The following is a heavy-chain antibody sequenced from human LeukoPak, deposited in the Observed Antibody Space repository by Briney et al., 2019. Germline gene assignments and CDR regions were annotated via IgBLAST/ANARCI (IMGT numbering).Heavy chain of an antibody. CDR2: VDPEDGET. Sequence: ASVKVSCKASGYTFTDYYMHWVQQAPGKGLEWMGRVDPEDGETIYAEKFQGRVTITADTSTDTAYMELSSLRSEDTAVYYCARSIPVPSSYYYYMDVWGKGTTVTVSS. CDR1: GYTFTDYY. CDR3: ARSIPVPSSYYYYMDV. J-gene: IGHJ6*03. V-gene: IGHV1-69-2*01. D-gene: IGHD2-2*01.